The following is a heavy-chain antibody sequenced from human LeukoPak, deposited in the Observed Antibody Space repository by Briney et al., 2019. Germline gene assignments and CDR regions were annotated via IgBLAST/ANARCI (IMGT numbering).Heavy chain of an antibody. V-gene: IGHV3-73*01. D-gene: IGHD1-26*01. CDR3: IRGAASGSYYGLDV. Sequence: GGSLRLSCADSGFTFSGSTIHWVRQASGEGLEWVGRIRSKANNYATAYATSVKGRFTLSRDDSNNTAYLQMNSLKTEDTAVYFCIRGAASGSYYGLDVWGQGATVTVSS. CDR2: IRSKANNYAT. CDR1: GFTFSGST. J-gene: IGHJ6*02.